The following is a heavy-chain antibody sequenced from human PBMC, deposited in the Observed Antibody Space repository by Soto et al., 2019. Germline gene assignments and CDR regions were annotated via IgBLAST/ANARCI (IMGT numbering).Heavy chain of an antibody. D-gene: IGHD3-10*01. CDR3: ARRPGGSWAYYYYGMDV. Sequence: PGESLKISCKGSGYSFAGYWITWVGQKPGKGLEWMGRIDPSDSQTYYSPSFRGHVTISVTKSITTVFLQWSSLKASDTAMYYCARRPGGSWAYYYYGMDVWGQGTTVTVSS. CDR1: GYSFAGYW. CDR2: IDPSDSQT. V-gene: IGHV5-10-1*01. J-gene: IGHJ6*02.